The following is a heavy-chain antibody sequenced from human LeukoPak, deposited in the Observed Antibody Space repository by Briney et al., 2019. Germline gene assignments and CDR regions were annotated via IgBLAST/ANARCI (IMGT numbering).Heavy chain of an antibody. Sequence: PGGSLRLSCAASGFTFSSYSMNWVRQASGKGLEWVSSISGSNSYIFYADSVKGRFTVSRDNAKDSLYLQMNSLRAEDTAVYYCARALTTLTYEGYWGQGTLVTVSS. CDR2: ISGSNSYI. D-gene: IGHD1-1*01. J-gene: IGHJ4*02. V-gene: IGHV3-21*01. CDR1: GFTFSSYS. CDR3: ARALTTLTYEGY.